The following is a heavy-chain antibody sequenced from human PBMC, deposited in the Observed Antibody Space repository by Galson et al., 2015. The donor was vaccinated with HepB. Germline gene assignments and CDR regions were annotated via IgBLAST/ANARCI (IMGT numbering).Heavy chain of an antibody. CDR3: AHRRTWHFDL. CDR1: GFSLTTNPAG. Sequence: PALVKPTQTLTLTCSFSGFSLTTNPAGVGWIRQPPGKALEWLAIIYWDDDKRYSPSLKNRLTITKDTSKNQVVLTMTDMDPVDTATYFCAHRRTWHFDLWGRGTLVTVSS. V-gene: IGHV2-5*02. CDR2: IYWDDDK. J-gene: IGHJ2*01.